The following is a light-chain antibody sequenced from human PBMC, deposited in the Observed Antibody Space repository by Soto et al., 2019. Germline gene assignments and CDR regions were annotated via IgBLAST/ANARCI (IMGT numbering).Light chain of an antibody. CDR3: QHYNSYSGT. CDR2: KAS. Sequence: TRSASGLSISVGERVAVTFRASQSISSWLAWYQQKPGKAPKLLIYKASSLESGVPSRFSGSGSWTEFTLTISSLPLYAFPTYYCQHYNSYSGTCGQGPNVDIK. V-gene: IGKV1-5*03. CDR1: QSISSW. J-gene: IGKJ1*01.